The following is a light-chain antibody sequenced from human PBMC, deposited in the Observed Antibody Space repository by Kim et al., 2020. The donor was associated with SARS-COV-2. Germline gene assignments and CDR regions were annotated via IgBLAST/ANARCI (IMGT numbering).Light chain of an antibody. J-gene: IGLJ2*01. CDR1: SSNIGAGYD. Sequence: QSVLTHPPSVSGAPGQRVTISCTGSSSNIGAGYDVHWYQQLPGTAPKLLIYGNNNRPSGVPDRFSGSKSGTSASLAITGLQAEDEADYYCQSYDSSLSVVVVFGGGTQLTVL. V-gene: IGLV1-40*01. CDR3: QSYDSSLSVVVV. CDR2: GNN.